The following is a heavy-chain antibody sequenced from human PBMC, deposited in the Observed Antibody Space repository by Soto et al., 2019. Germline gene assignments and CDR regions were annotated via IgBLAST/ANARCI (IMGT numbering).Heavy chain of an antibody. J-gene: IGHJ5*02. CDR3: ARACYYYDSSGYPGWFDP. D-gene: IGHD3-22*01. V-gene: IGHV3-23*01. CDR1: GFTFSSDA. CDR2: ISGSGGRT. Sequence: PGGSRRLSCAASGFTFSSDAMSWVRQAPGKGLEWVSAISGSGGRTYYADSVKGRFTISRDNSKNTLYLQMNSLRAEDTAVYYCARACYYYDSSGYPGWFDPWGQGTLVTVSS.